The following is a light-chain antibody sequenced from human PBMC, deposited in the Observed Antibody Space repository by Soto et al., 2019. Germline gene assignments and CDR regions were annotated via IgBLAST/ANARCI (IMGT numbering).Light chain of an antibody. CDR2: GAS. CDR1: QSVSNNY. CDR3: QQYGSSGT. J-gene: IGKJ1*01. Sequence: EIVMTQSPATLSVSPGERASLSCRASQSVSNNYLAWYQQKPCQAPRLLIYGASNRATGIPDRFSGSGSGTDFTLTISRLEPEDFAVYYCQQYGSSGTFGQGTKVDI. V-gene: IGKV3-20*01.